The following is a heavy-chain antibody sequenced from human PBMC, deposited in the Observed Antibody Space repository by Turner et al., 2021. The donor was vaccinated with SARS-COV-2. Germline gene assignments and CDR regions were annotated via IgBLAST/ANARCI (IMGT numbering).Heavy chain of an antibody. CDR3: ARHWEVAAAAYLARFDP. CDR1: GGSISSSSYY. Sequence: QLQLQESGPGLVKPSETTSLTCTVPGGSISSSSYYWGWIRQPPGRGLEWIGSSYYSGSTYYNPSLKGRVTISVDTSKNQFSLKLTSVTAADTAVYFCARHWEVAAAAYLARFDPWGQGTLVTVSS. V-gene: IGHV4-39*01. D-gene: IGHD6-13*01. CDR2: SYYSGST. J-gene: IGHJ5*02.